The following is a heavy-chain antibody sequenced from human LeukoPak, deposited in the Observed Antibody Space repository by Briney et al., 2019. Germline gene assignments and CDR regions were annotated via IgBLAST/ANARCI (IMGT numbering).Heavy chain of an antibody. D-gene: IGHD3-22*01. CDR2: ISYDGSNK. V-gene: IGHV3-30*18. J-gene: IGHJ4*02. CDR1: GLTFSSYG. Sequence: PGRSLRLSCAASGLTFSSYGTHWVRQAPGKGLEWVAVISYDGSNKYYADSVKGRFTISRDNSKNTLYLQMNSLRAEDTAVYYCAKAPGIDDSSPFDYWGQGTLVTVSS. CDR3: AKAPGIDDSSPFDY.